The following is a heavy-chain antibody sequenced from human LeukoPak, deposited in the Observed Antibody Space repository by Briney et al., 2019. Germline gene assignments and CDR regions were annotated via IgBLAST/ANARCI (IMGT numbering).Heavy chain of an antibody. V-gene: IGHV4-39*07. Sequence: SETLSLTCTVSGGSISSSSYYWGWIRQPPGKGLEWIGCIYYSGSTYYNPSLKSRVTISVDTSKNQLSLRLSPAAAADTAVYYCASLPRSGFPYYLDCWGQGTLVTVSS. CDR1: GGSISSSSYY. CDR3: ASLPRSGFPYYLDC. CDR2: IYYSGST. D-gene: IGHD3-3*01. J-gene: IGHJ4*02.